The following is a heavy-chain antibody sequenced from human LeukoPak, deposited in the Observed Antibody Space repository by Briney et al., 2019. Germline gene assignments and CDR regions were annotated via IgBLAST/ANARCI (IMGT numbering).Heavy chain of an antibody. J-gene: IGHJ4*02. CDR3: AREQYSSSWYYFDY. D-gene: IGHD6-13*01. V-gene: IGHV3-7*04. CDR1: GFTFSSYW. CDR2: IKQDGSEK. Sequence: PEGSLRLSCAASGFTFSSYWMSWVRQAPGKGLEWVANIKQDGSEKYYVDSVKGRFTISRDNAKNSLYLQMNSLRAEDTAVYYCAREQYSSSWYYFDYWGQGTLVTVSS.